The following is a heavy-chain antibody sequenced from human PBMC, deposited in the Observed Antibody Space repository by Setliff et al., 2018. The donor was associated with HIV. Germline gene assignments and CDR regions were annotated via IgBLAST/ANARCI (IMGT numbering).Heavy chain of an antibody. CDR1: GFTFRNAW. Sequence: GGSLRLSCAASGFTFRNAWMSWVRQAPGKGLEWVGRIKSKSDGGAVHYAAPVKGRFTISGDDSQDTLYLEMNSLTNEDTAMYYCTTYSSVYYHSDCWGQGTLVTVSS. J-gene: IGHJ4*02. CDR2: IKSKSDGGAV. CDR3: TTYSSVYYHSDC. V-gene: IGHV3-15*06. D-gene: IGHD3-22*01.